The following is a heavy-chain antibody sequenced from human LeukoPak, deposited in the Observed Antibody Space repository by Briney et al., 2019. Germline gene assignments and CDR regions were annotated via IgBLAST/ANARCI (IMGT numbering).Heavy chain of an antibody. Sequence: PGGSLRLSCAASGFTFSSYWMSWVRQAPGKGLEWVANIKQDGSEKYYVDSVKGRFTISRDNAKNSLYLQMNSLRAEDTAVYYCAREWTPDDYGVYFDHWGQGTLVTVSS. CDR2: IKQDGSEK. CDR3: AREWTPDDYGVYFDH. V-gene: IGHV3-7*01. J-gene: IGHJ4*02. D-gene: IGHD4-17*01. CDR1: GFTFSSYW.